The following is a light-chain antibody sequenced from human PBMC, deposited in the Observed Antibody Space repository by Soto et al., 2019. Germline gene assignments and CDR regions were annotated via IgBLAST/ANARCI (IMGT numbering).Light chain of an antibody. CDR3: QQYDNWPWT. CDR2: GAS. V-gene: IGKV3-15*01. CDR1: QSISGN. Sequence: EIVLTQSPGTLSLSPGERATLSFRASQSISGNLAWYKHKRGQAPRLLISGASTRATGIPARFSGSASGTEFTLTISSLQSEDFAVYYCQQYDNWPWTFGQGTKVDIK. J-gene: IGKJ1*01.